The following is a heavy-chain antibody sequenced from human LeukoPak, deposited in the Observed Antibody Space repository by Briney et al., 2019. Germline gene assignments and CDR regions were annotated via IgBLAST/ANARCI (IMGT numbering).Heavy chain of an antibody. D-gene: IGHD3-10*01. CDR1: GYTFTSYY. Sequence: GASVKVSCKXSGYTFTSYYMHWVRQAPGQGLEWMGIINPSGGSTSYTQKFQGRVTMTRDMSKSTVYMELSSLRCEDTAVYYCARDLVRGDSGYFNYWGQGTLVTVSS. CDR3: ARDLVRGDSGYFNY. J-gene: IGHJ4*02. V-gene: IGHV1-46*01. CDR2: INPSGGST.